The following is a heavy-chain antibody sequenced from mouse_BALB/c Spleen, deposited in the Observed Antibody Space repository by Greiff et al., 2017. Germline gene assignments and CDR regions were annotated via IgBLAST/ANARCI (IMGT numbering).Heavy chain of an antibody. J-gene: IGHJ4*01. Sequence: EVQLVESGGGLVKPGGSLKLSCAASGFTFSSYTMSWVRQTPEKRLEWVATISSGGGNTYYPDSVKGRFTISRDNAKNTLYLQMSSLKSEDTAMYYCARGYYYGSSYKDYAMDYWGQGTSVTVSS. CDR3: ARGYYYGSSYKDYAMDY. V-gene: IGHV5-9*04. CDR1: GFTFSSYT. CDR2: ISSGGGNT. D-gene: IGHD1-1*01.